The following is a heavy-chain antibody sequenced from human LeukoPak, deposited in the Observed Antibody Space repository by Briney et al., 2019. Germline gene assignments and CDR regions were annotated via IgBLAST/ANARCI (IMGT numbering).Heavy chain of an antibody. D-gene: IGHD3-22*01. CDR2: IYYSGST. J-gene: IGHJ6*02. Sequence: PSETLSLTCTVSGVSISSYYWSWIRQPPGKGLEWIEYIYYSGSTNYNPSLKSRVTISVDTSKNQFSLKLSSVTAADTAVYYCARDFNYYDSSGYPGGMDVWGQGTTVTVSS. CDR3: ARDFNYYDSSGYPGGMDV. CDR1: GVSISSYY. V-gene: IGHV4-59*01.